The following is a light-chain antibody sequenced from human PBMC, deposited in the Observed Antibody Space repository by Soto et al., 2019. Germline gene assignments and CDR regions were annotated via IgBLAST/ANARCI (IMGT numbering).Light chain of an antibody. Sequence: EIVLTQSPATLSLSPGEGATVSCRASQSVSSYLAWYQQKPGQAPRLLIFDASSRAAGIPDRFSGSGSGTDFTLTISRLEPEDFAVYYCQQYGGSPRTFGQGTKVDIK. CDR1: QSVSSY. V-gene: IGKV3-20*01. CDR3: QQYGGSPRT. J-gene: IGKJ1*01. CDR2: DAS.